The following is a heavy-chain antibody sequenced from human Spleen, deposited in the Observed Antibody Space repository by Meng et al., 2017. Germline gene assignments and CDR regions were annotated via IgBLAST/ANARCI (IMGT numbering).Heavy chain of an antibody. V-gene: IGHV3-74*01. Sequence: GGSLRLSCVASGFTFSSYWMHWVRQDPGKGLVWVSRINTDGSTTSYADSVKGRFTISRDNAKNTLYLQMNSLRTEDTALYYCARDNGYYFDYWGQGTLVTVSS. J-gene: IGHJ4*02. D-gene: IGHD2-8*01. CDR2: INTDGSTT. CDR1: GFTFSSYW. CDR3: ARDNGYYFDY.